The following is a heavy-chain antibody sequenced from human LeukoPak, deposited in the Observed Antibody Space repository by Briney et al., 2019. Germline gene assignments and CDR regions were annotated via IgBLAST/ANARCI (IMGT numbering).Heavy chain of an antibody. J-gene: IGHJ6*03. CDR1: GFIFHDYA. CDR3: VKSGGYYYMDA. V-gene: IGHV3-9*03. D-gene: IGHD2-15*01. CDR2: VSWNRDII. Sequence: GRSLRLSCAASGFIFHDYAMHWVRHAPGKGLEWVSSVSWNRDIIAYADSVRGRFTISRDNDQNSLYLEMTSLRVEDMALYYCVKSGGYYYMDAWGKGTTVIVSS.